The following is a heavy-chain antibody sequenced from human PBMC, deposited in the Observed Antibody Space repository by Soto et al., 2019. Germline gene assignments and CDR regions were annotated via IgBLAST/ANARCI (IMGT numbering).Heavy chain of an antibody. Sequence: SVKVSCKASGFTFTSSAVQWVRQARGQRLEWIGWIVVGSGNTNYAQKFQERVTITRDMSTSTAYMELSSLRSEDTAVYYCAATFYDFWSGYYILLLPYYFDYWGRGTLVTVSS. V-gene: IGHV1-58*01. CDR1: GFTFTSSA. J-gene: IGHJ4*02. CDR3: AATFYDFWSGYYILLLPYYFDY. D-gene: IGHD3-3*01. CDR2: IVVGSGNT.